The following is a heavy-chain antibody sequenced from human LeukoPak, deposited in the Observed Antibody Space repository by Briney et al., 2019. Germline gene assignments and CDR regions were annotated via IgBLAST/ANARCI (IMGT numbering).Heavy chain of an antibody. D-gene: IGHD7-27*01. CDR1: GGSISSYY. CDR2: IYYSGST. J-gene: IGHJ4*02. V-gene: IGHV4-59*01. CDR3: AKSRTGDGLDY. Sequence: SETLSLTCTVSGGSISSYYWSWIRQPPGKGLEWIGYIYYSGSTNYNPSLKSRVTISVDTSKNQFSLKLSSVTAADTAVYYRAKSRTGDGLDYWGQGTLVTVSS.